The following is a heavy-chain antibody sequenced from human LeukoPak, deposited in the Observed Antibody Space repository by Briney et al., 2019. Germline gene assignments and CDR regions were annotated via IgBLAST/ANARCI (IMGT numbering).Heavy chain of an antibody. CDR2: ISPNSGGT. CDR3: AREKYGAAAGTKGYNWFDP. D-gene: IGHD6-13*01. CDR1: GYTFTGYY. Sequence: ASVKVSCKASGYTFTGYYMHWVRQAPGHGLGWMGGISPNSGGTNYAQKFQGSVTMTRGTSISTAYMELSRLRSDDTAVYYCAREKYGAAAGTKGYNWFDPRGQGTLVTVSS. V-gene: IGHV1-2*02. J-gene: IGHJ5*02.